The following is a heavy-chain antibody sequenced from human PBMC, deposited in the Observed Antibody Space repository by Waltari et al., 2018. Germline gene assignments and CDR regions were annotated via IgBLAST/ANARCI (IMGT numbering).Heavy chain of an antibody. D-gene: IGHD2-15*01. CDR3: ARYSNYYGMDV. CDR1: GYTFTSYA. CDR2: VNAGNGNT. V-gene: IGHV1-3*01. Sequence: QVQLVQSGAEVKKPGASVKVSCKASGYTFTSYAMHWVRPAPGQRLEWMGWVNAGNGNTKYSQKSQGRVTITRDTSASTAYMELSSLRSEDTAVYYCARYSNYYGMDVWGQGTTVTVSS. J-gene: IGHJ6*02.